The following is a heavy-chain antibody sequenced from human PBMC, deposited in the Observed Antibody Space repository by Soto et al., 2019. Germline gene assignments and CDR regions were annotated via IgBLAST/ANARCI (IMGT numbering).Heavy chain of an antibody. Sequence: QVQLVQSGAEVKKPGSSVKVSCKASGGTFSSYAISWVRQAPGQGLEWMGGIIPIFGTANYAQKFQGRVTITADESTSTAYMELSSLRSDDTAVYYCASEPYGDYGRGSIHPGALFDYWGQGTLVTVSS. D-gene: IGHD4-17*01. V-gene: IGHV1-69*01. CDR1: GGTFSSYA. CDR2: IIPIFGTA. J-gene: IGHJ4*02. CDR3: ASEPYGDYGRGSIHPGALFDY.